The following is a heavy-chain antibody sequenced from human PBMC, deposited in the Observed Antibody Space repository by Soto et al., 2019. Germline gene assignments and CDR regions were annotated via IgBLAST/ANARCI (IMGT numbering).Heavy chain of an antibody. CDR1: GVSLNTADTW. V-gene: IGHV4-30-4*01. Sequence: QVQLQESGSGLVKPSQSLSLTCTVSGVSLNTADTWWSWIRQSPGKGLEFIGYYHSGGSTYYDASFRSRVIISADTCNSQFSPKLSFVTVADTAVYFCVRSRQMESGNDYGLDVWGQGTTVTVSS. CDR2: YHSGGST. J-gene: IGHJ6*02. D-gene: IGHD1-1*01. CDR3: VRSRQMESGNDYGLDV.